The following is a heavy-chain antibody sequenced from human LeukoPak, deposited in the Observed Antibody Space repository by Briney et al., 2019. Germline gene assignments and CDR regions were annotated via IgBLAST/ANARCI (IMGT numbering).Heavy chain of an antibody. CDR2: IYTSGST. CDR3: ARRLGDGYNYYFDY. V-gene: IGHV4-4*09. CDR1: GGSISSYY. Sequence: SETLSLTCTVSGGSISSYYWSWIRQPPGKGLEWIGYIYTSGSTNYNPSLKSRVTISVDTSKNQFSLKLSSATAADTAVYYCARRLGDGYNYYFDYWGQGTLVTVSS. J-gene: IGHJ4*02. D-gene: IGHD5-24*01.